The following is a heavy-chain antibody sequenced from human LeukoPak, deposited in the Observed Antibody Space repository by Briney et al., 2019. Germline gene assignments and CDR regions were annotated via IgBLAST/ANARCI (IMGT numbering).Heavy chain of an antibody. CDR2: ISGNGGYT. D-gene: IGHD2-15*01. V-gene: IGHV3-23*01. CDR3: AKGNDGCYDS. J-gene: IGHJ4*02. CDR1: GFTFSSYA. Sequence: GGSLRLSCAASGFTFSSYAMSWVRQAPGKGLEWVSSISGNGGYTYHADSVKGRFTISRDNSKNTLYMQMNSLRAEDTAVYYCAKGNDGCYDSWGQGTLVTVSS.